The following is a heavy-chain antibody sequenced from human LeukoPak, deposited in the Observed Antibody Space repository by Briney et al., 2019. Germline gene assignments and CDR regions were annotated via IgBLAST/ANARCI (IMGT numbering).Heavy chain of an antibody. CDR3: ARVVYYYYMDV. V-gene: IGHV4-4*07. J-gene: IGHJ6*03. CDR1: AGSISGYY. Sequence: SETLSLTCTVSAGSISGYYWSWIRQPAGKALEWIGRIYSTGSTNYNPSLKSRVTMSVDTSKNQFSLKLSSVTAADTAVYYCARVVYYYYMDVWGKGTTVTVSS. CDR2: IYSTGST.